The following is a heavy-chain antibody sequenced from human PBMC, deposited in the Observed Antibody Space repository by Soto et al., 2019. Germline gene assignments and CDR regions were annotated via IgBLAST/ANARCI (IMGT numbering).Heavy chain of an antibody. D-gene: IGHD3-9*01. CDR3: AKGGAAYGLLTHDY. CDR1: GFTFSDYA. Sequence: EVQLLESGGGLEQPGGSLRLSCAASGFTFSDYAMSWVRQATGRGLEWVTTITGSSSNLYYTDSVKGRFAISRDNSMTILFLQMNSLTAEDTAVYYCAKGGAAYGLLTHDYWGQGTLVTVSS. J-gene: IGHJ4*02. V-gene: IGHV3-23*01. CDR2: ITGSSSNL.